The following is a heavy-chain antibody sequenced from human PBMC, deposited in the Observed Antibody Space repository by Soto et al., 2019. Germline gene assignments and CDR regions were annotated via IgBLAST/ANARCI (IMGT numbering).Heavy chain of an antibody. CDR3: AREDDYGYRYINYGLDV. CDR1: GFTFNIYA. D-gene: IGHD4-17*01. J-gene: IGHJ6*02. V-gene: IGHV3-30-3*01. Sequence: GGALSLSCAASGFTFNIYALHWVRQAPGKGLGWVAVISFDGTKTYYSDSMKGRFTISRDNLKNTLYLQMNNLRVEDAAPYLCAREDDYGYRYINYGLDVWGQGTTVTVSS. CDR2: ISFDGTKT.